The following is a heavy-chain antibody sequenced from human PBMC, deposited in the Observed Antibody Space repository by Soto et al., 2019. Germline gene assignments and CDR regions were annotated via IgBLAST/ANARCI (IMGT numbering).Heavy chain of an antibody. V-gene: IGHV3-23*01. CDR2: ISGTSGTT. CDR3: VRDDPGLGMDY. D-gene: IGHD1-26*01. Sequence: GGSLRLSCAASGFTFSNYAMNWVRQAPGKGLEWVSCISGTSGTTYYADSVKGRFTISRDNSKNTLYLQMNSLRAEDTAVYFCVRDDPGLGMDYWGLGTLVTVSS. J-gene: IGHJ4*02. CDR1: GFTFSNYA.